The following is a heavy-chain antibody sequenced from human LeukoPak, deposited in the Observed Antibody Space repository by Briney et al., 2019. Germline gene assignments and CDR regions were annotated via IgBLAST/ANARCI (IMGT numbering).Heavy chain of an antibody. CDR1: GGSISSSSYY. CDR2: IYYSGST. D-gene: IGHD3-10*01. Sequence: SETLSLTCTVSGGSISSSSYYWGWIRQPPGKGLEWIGSIYYSGSTYYNPSLKSRVTISVDTSKNQFSLKLSSVTAADTAVYYFARRFRGPDYWGQGTLVTVSS. J-gene: IGHJ4*02. V-gene: IGHV4-39*01. CDR3: ARRFRGPDY.